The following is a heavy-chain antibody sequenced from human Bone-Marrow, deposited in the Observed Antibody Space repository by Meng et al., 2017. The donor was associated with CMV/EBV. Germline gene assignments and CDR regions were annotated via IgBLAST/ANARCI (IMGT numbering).Heavy chain of an antibody. Sequence: ASVKVSCKASGFTFSAYYIHWVRQAPGRGLEWMGLINPASGGTNYARNFQDRVTMTRDTSNTTAPMELTGLTLDDTAVYFCAREEVVEDFVLVAGGTHDMDVWGQGTSVTVSS. CDR3: AREEVVEDFVLVAGGTHDMDV. V-gene: IGHV1-2*02. J-gene: IGHJ6*02. CDR2: INPASGGT. D-gene: IGHD6-13*01. CDR1: GFTFSAYY.